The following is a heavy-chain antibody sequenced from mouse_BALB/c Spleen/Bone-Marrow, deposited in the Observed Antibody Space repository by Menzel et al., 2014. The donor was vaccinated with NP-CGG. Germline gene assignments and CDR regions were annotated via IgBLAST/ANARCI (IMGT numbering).Heavy chain of an antibody. CDR1: GFTFSDYY. Sequence: DVKLVESGGGLVEPGGSLKLSCAASGFTFSDYYMYWVRQTPEKGLEWVATISDGGSYTYYPDSVKGRFTISRDNAKNNLYLQMSSLKSEDTAMYYCARGNYGNYGAMDYWGQGTSVTVSS. D-gene: IGHD2-1*01. V-gene: IGHV5-4*02. J-gene: IGHJ4*01. CDR2: ISDGGSYT. CDR3: ARGNYGNYGAMDY.